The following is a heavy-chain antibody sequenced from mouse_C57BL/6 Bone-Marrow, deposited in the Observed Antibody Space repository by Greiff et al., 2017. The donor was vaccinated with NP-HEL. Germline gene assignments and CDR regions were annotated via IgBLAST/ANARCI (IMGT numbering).Heavy chain of an antibody. CDR3: TILYSWDY. CDR1: GFNIKDDY. J-gene: IGHJ2*01. CDR2: IDPENGDT. V-gene: IGHV14-4*01. Sequence: EVQLQQSGAELVRPGASVKLSCTASGFNIKDDYMHWVKQRPEQGLEWIGWIDPENGDTEYASKFQGKATITADTSSNTAYLQLSSLTSEDTAVYYRTILYSWDYWGQGTTLTVSS. D-gene: IGHD2-12*01.